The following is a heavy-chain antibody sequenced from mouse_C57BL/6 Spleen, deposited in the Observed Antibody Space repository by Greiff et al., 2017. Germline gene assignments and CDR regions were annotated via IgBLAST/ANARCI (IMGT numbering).Heavy chain of an antibody. J-gene: IGHJ4*01. CDR1: GFSFNTYA. Sequence: EAGGGLVQPKGSLKLSCAASGFSFNTYAMNWVRQAPGKGLEWVARIRSKSNNYATYYADSVKDRFTISRDDSESMLYLQMNNLKTEDTAMYYCVRTDYYDYDRVESYAMDYWGQGTSVTVSS. CDR3: VRTDYYDYDRVESYAMDY. D-gene: IGHD2-4*01. V-gene: IGHV10-1*01. CDR2: IRSKSNNYAT.